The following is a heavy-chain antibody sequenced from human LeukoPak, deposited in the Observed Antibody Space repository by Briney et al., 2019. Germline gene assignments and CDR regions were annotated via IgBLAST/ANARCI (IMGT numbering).Heavy chain of an antibody. CDR2: ISAYNGNT. V-gene: IGHV1-18*01. D-gene: IGHD2-2*01. Sequence: ASVKVSCKASGYTFTSYGISWVRQAPGQGLEWMGWISAYNGNTNYAQKLQGRVTMTTDTSTSTAYMELRSQRSDDTAVYYCARALGYCSSTSCYGDLNYYYGMDVWGQGTTVTVSS. CDR1: GYTFTSYG. J-gene: IGHJ6*02. CDR3: ARALGYCSSTSCYGDLNYYYGMDV.